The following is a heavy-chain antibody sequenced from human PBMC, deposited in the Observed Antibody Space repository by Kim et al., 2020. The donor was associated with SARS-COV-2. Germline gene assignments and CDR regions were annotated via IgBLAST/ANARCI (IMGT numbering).Heavy chain of an antibody. Sequence: GGSLRLSCAASGFTFSSYAMSWVRQAPGKGLEWVSAISGSGGSTYYADSVKGRFTISSDNSKNTLYLQMNSLRAEDTAVYYCAKDPRYCSGGSCSWGQGTLVTVSS. J-gene: IGHJ5*02. D-gene: IGHD2-15*01. CDR2: ISGSGGST. V-gene: IGHV3-23*01. CDR3: AKDPRYCSGGSCS. CDR1: GFTFSSYA.